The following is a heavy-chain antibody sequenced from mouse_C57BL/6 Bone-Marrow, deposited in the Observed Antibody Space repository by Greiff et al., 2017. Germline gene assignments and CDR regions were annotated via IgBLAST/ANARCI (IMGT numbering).Heavy chain of an antibody. V-gene: IGHV14-4*01. CDR3: TPMTTGVADWYFDV. CDR1: GFNIKDDY. Sequence: VQLQQSGAELVRPGASVKLSCTASGFNIKDDYMHWVKQRPEQGLEWIGWIDPENGDTEYASKFQGKATITADTSSNTAYLQLSSLTSEDTAVYYGTPMTTGVADWYFDVWGTGTTVTVSS. J-gene: IGHJ1*03. D-gene: IGHD1-1*01. CDR2: IDPENGDT.